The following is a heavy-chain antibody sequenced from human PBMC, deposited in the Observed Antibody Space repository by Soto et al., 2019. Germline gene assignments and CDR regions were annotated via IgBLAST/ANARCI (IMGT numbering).Heavy chain of an antibody. CDR2: IYHSGST. D-gene: IGHD3-3*01. CDR3: ERDPSRFLEWLKVLARPSYYYSYRMDV. CDR1: GGSISSSNW. Sequence: QVQLQESGPGLVKPSGTLSLTCAVSGGSISSSNWWSWVRQPPGKGLEWMGEIYHSGSTNYNPAQKSRVSRSVHMSQNQSSLKLGPVNGADTAVYYCERDPSRFLEWLKVLARPSYYYSYRMDVWGQGTTVTVSS. V-gene: IGHV4-4*02. J-gene: IGHJ6*02.